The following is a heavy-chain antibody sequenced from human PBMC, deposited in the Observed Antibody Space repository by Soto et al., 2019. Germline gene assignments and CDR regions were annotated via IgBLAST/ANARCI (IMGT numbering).Heavy chain of an antibody. V-gene: IGHV3-49*03. CDR2: IRSKAYGGTT. Sequence: PGGSLRLSCTASGFTFGDYAMSWFRQAPGKGLEWVGFIRSKAYGGTTEYAASVKGRFTISRDDSKSIAYLQMNSLKTEDTAVYYCTRGPSLDPFYYYYGMDVWGQGTTVTVSS. J-gene: IGHJ6*02. CDR3: TRGPSLDPFYYYYGMDV. CDR1: GFTFGDYA. D-gene: IGHD6-6*01.